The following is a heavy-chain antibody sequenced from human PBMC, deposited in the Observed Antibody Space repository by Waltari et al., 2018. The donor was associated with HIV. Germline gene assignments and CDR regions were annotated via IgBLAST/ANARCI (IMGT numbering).Heavy chain of an antibody. CDR2: INHPGSA. CDR3: ASLTVGPTGGTFEF. D-gene: IGHD1-26*01. J-gene: IGHJ4*02. Sequence: QVPLQQWGAGLVKPSGTLSLTCAVYRGSFSGSFWSWIRQPPGKGPQWIGSINHPGSANYNPSLSGRVTMSVDSSKNQFSLKLTSVTAADTAVYYCASLTVGPTGGTFEFWGQGTPVTVSS. V-gene: IGHV4-34*01. CDR1: RGSFSGSF.